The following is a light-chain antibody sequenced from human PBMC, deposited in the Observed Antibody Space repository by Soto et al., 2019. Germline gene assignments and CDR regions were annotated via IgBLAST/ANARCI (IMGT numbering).Light chain of an antibody. CDR1: QGIGVF. CDR2: AAS. J-gene: IGKJ4*01. V-gene: IGKV1-27*01. Sequence: DIQMTQSPSSLSASLGDRDTITCRASQGIGVFLAWVQQKPGKVPTLLIYAASALQSGVPSRFSGSGSGTDFTLTIISLQPEDIATYYCQNYNSAPLTFGRGTRVDIK. CDR3: QNYNSAPLT.